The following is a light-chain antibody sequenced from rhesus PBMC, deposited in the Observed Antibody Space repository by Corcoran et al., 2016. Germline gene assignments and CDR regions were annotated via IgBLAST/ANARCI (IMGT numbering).Light chain of an antibody. Sequence: DIQMTQSPSALSASVGDRVTISCRASQNIYSDLAWYQQKTGKAPNLLIYAASSLQTGIPSRFSGSGAGTDFTLTISSLQPEDAATYYCQHYYDNPRTFGQGTKVEIK. CDR1: QNIYSD. J-gene: IGKJ1*01. V-gene: IGKV1S12*01. CDR2: AAS. CDR3: QHYYDNPRT.